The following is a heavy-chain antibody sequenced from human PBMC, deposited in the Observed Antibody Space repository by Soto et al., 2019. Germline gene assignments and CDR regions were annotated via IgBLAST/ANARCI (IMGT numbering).Heavy chain of an antibody. D-gene: IGHD6-19*01. J-gene: IGHJ4*02. CDR2: MSSSSSTI. Sequence: EVQLVESGGGLVQPGGSLRLSCAASGFTFSSYSMNWVRQAPGKGLELVSYMSSSSSTIYYADSVKGRFTISRDNAKNSLYLQMNSLRDEDTAVYYCARGLRGYSSGWYGGQGTLVTVSS. V-gene: IGHV3-48*02. CDR1: GFTFSSYS. CDR3: ARGLRGYSSGWY.